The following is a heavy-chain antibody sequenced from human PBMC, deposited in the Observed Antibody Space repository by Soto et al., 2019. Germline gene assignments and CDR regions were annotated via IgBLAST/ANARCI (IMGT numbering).Heavy chain of an antibody. CDR1: GYTFTSYG. J-gene: IGHJ4*02. D-gene: IGHD5-12*01. CDR3: AIEVGDGYNYYFDS. CDR2: SSAYNGNA. Sequence: ASVKVSCKASGYTFTSYGISWVRQAPGQGLEWMGWSSAYNGNANYAQKLQGRVTMTTDTSTSTAYMELRSLRCDDTAVYYCAIEVGDGYNYYFDSWGQGPLVTGS. V-gene: IGHV1-18*04.